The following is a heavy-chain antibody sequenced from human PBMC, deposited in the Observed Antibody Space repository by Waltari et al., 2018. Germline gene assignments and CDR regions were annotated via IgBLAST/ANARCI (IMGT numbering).Heavy chain of an antibody. V-gene: IGHV1-69-2*01. CDR2: VEPEDGET. CDR3: ATGDIVSGGVHY. J-gene: IGHJ4*02. D-gene: IGHD2-15*01. CDR1: GYTFTDYY. Sequence: EVQLVQSGAEVKKPGATVKISCKASGYTFTDYYMHWVQQAPGKGLEWMGRVEPEDGETIYAEKSQGRVTITADTATDTAYMELSSLRSEDTAVYYCATGDIVSGGVHYWGQGTLVTVSS.